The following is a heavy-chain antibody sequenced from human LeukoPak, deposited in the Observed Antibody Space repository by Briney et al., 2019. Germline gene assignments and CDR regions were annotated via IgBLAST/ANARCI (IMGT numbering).Heavy chain of an antibody. V-gene: IGHV3-48*03. D-gene: IGHD2-21*02. Sequence: GGSLRLSCAASAFTFSSYRMNWVRQAPGNWLEWGSYISSSSTIYYAHSVKDRFTISRDNAKNSLYRQMHSLRAKGPGVSYWAWARYCGGFCYCAWVYWRQGTMASVSS. CDR1: AFTFSSYR. CDR3: AWARYCGGFCYCAWVY. CDR2: ISSSSTI. J-gene: IGHJ4*02.